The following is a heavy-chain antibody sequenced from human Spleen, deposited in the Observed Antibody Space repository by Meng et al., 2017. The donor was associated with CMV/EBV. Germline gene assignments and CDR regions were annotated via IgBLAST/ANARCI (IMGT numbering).Heavy chain of an antibody. D-gene: IGHD6-6*01. Sequence: YSFTNYYLHWVRQAPGQGLEWMGIINPGGTSTSYAQKIQGRFIMTRDTSTSTVYMELSSLTSEDTAIYYCARMGGEKQLVRFCYFDYWGQGTLVTVSS. CDR2: INPGGTST. CDR3: ARMGGEKQLVRFCYFDY. J-gene: IGHJ4*02. CDR1: YSFTNYY. V-gene: IGHV1-46*01.